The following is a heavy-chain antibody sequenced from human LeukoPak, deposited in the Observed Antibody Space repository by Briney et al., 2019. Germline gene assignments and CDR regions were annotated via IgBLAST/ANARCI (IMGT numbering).Heavy chain of an antibody. CDR1: VLLFSSYS. J-gene: IGHJ4*02. V-gene: IGHV3-21*01. D-gene: IGHD4-17*01. Sequence: PGGSLRLSCGASVLLFSSYSVNWVRQAPGRGLEWVSSISSSSSYIYYADSVKGRFTISRDNAKNSLYLQMNSLRAEDTAVYYCARNDYGSPGGFDYWGQGTLVTVSS. CDR3: ARNDYGSPGGFDY. CDR2: ISSSSSYI.